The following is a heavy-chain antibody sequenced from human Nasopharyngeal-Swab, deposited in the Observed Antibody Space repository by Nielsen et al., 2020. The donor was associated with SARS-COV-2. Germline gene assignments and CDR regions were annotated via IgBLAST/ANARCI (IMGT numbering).Heavy chain of an antibody. CDR1: GFTFSRYS. CDR3: AREMDV. Sequence: GGSLRLSCAASGFTFSRYSVNWVRQAPGKGLEWVAVISYDGSNKYYADSVKGRFTISRDNSKNTLYLQMNSLRAEDTAVYYCAREMDVWGQGTTVTVSS. CDR2: ISYDGSNK. J-gene: IGHJ6*02. V-gene: IGHV3-30*03.